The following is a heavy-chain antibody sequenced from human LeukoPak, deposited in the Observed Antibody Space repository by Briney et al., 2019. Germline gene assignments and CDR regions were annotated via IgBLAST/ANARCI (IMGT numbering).Heavy chain of an antibody. V-gene: IGHV3-20*04. J-gene: IGHJ4*02. CDR1: GFTFDDYG. Sequence: GGSLRLSCAASGFTFDDYGMSWVRQAPGKGLEWVSGINWNGGSTGYADSVKGRFTISRDNAKNSLYLQMNSPRAEDTALYYCARDRPPGYCSSTSCYEFDYWGQGTLVTVSS. D-gene: IGHD2-2*01. CDR2: INWNGGST. CDR3: ARDRPPGYCSSTSCYEFDY.